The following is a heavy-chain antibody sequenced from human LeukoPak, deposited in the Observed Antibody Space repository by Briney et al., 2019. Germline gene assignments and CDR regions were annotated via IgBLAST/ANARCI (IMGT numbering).Heavy chain of an antibody. Sequence: GGSLRLSCSASGFTFSSYTIHWVRQAPGKGLEFVSAITSNGGSAYYADSVKGRFTISRDNSKNTVYLQMSSLRAEDTAVYYCVIVRGYFVSGGSDYWGQGTLVTVSS. CDR3: VIVRGYFVSGGSDY. D-gene: IGHD3-9*01. CDR2: ITSNGGSA. J-gene: IGHJ4*02. CDR1: GFTFSSYT. V-gene: IGHV3-64D*06.